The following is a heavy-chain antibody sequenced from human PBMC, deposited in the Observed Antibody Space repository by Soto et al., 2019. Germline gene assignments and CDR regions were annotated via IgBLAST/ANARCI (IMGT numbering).Heavy chain of an antibody. Sequence: GGSLRLSCAASGFTFSNAWMNWVRQAPGKGLEWVGRIKSKTDGGTTDYAEPVKGRLTISRDDSKTTLYLQMNRLKTEAAAVYYCTSAGGLGYYYGSGSYPRYYGMDVWGQGTTVTVSS. CDR2: IKSKTDGGTT. D-gene: IGHD3-10*01. V-gene: IGHV3-15*07. J-gene: IGHJ6*02. CDR3: TSAGGLGYYYGSGSYPRYYGMDV. CDR1: GFTFSNAW.